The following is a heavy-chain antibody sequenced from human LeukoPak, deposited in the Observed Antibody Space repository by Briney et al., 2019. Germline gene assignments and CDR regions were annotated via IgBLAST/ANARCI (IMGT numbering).Heavy chain of an antibody. Sequence: PGGSLRLSCAASGFTFSSYAMSWVRQAPGKGLEWVSAISGSGGSTYYADFVKGRFTISRDNSKNTLYLQMNSLRAEDTAVYYCARENYYDSSGYSGYFDYWGQGTLVTVSS. CDR1: GFTFSSYA. J-gene: IGHJ4*02. CDR2: ISGSGGST. V-gene: IGHV3-23*01. CDR3: ARENYYDSSGYSGYFDY. D-gene: IGHD3-22*01.